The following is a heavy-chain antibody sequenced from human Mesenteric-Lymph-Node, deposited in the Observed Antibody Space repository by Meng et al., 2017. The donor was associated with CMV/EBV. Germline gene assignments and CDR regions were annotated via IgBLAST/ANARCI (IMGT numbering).Heavy chain of an antibody. V-gene: IGHV3-23*01. D-gene: IGHD2-15*01. CDR1: GFTFSSYA. Sequence: GESLKISCAASGFTFSSYAMSWVRQVPGKGLEWVSAISGRGTSTYHADSVKGRFTISRDNSKNTLYLQMNSLRAEDTAVYYCAKDGTDIIVAGNWFDPWGQGTLVTVSS. CDR2: ISGRGTST. J-gene: IGHJ5*02. CDR3: AKDGTDIIVAGNWFDP.